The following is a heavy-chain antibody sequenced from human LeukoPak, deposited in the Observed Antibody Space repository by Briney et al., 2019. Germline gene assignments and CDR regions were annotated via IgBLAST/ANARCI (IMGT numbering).Heavy chain of an antibody. CDR1: GFSFGTYG. CDR2: ISASGRT. D-gene: IGHD3-22*01. J-gene: IGHJ4*02. Sequence: GGSLRLSCAASGFSFGTYGMSWVRQAPGKGLEWVSAISASGRTYYTDSVKGRFTISRDNSKNTLCLQMNSLRAEDTAVYYCAREGGYDSSGSYDYWGQGTLVTVSS. V-gene: IGHV3-23*01. CDR3: AREGGYDSSGSYDY.